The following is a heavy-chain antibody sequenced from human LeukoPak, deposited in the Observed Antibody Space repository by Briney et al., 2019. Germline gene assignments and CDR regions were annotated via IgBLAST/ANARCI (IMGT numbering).Heavy chain of an antibody. J-gene: IGHJ4*02. D-gene: IGHD6-19*01. Sequence: ASVKVSCKASGYTFTSYYMHWVRQAPGQGLEWMGIINPSGGSTSYAQKFQGRVTMTRGTSTSTVYMELSSLRSEDTAVYYCARFDPVAGTQDWGQGTLVTVSS. CDR2: INPSGGST. V-gene: IGHV1-46*01. CDR3: ARFDPVAGTQD. CDR1: GYTFTSYY.